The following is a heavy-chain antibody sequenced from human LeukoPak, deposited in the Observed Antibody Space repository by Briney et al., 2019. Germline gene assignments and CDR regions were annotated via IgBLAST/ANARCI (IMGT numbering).Heavy chain of an antibody. Sequence: PGGSLRLSCAASGFTFSSYSMNWVRQAPGKGLEWVSSISSSSSYIYYADSVKGRFTISRDDAKNSLCLQMNSLRAEDTAVYYCARDRGVSSSSSRYYFGYWGQGTLITVSS. CDR2: ISSSSSYI. CDR3: ARDRGVSSSSSRYYFGY. J-gene: IGHJ4*02. V-gene: IGHV3-21*01. D-gene: IGHD6-13*01. CDR1: GFTFSSYS.